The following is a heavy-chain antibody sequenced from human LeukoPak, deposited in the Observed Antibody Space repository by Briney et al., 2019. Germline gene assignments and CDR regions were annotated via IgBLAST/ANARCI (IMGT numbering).Heavy chain of an antibody. CDR1: GLSYSDSY. CDR3: ARDRERQDSPNWFDP. CDR2: ISSSGSYT. J-gene: IGHJ5*02. V-gene: IGHV3-11*06. Sequence: GGSLRLSCAASGLSYSDSYMTWIRQAPGKGLEWVSYISSSGSYTNYADSVQGRFTVSRDNAKNSLFLHMTSLRAEDTAVYYCARDRERQDSPNWFDPWGQGTLVTVSS. D-gene: IGHD5-24*01.